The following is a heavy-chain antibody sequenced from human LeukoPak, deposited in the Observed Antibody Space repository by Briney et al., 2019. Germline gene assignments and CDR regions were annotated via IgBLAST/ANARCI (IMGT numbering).Heavy chain of an antibody. CDR1: GASISSYY. D-gene: IGHD6-13*01. J-gene: IGHJ4*02. CDR2: IYYSGST. CDR3: ASPGIVAAGTDRGFDY. V-gene: IGHV4-59*01. Sequence: SETLSLTCTVSGASISSYYWSWIRQPPGKGLEWIGYIYYSGSTNYNPSLKSRVTISVDTSKNQFSLRLSSVTAADTAVYYCASPGIVAAGTDRGFDYWGQGTLVTVSS.